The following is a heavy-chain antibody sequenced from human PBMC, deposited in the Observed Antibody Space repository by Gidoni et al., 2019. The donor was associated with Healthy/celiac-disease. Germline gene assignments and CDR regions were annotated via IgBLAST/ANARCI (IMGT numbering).Heavy chain of an antibody. D-gene: IGHD6-6*01. CDR1: GFPFSSYA. J-gene: IGHJ4*02. CDR2: ISSNGGST. CDR3: VKDYSSSSGYVY. Sequence: EVQLVESGGGLVQPGGSLSLSCSASGFPFSSYAMHWVRQAPGKGLEYVSAISSNGGSTYYADYVKGRFTISRDNSKNTLYLQMSSLRAEDTAVYYCVKDYSSSSGYVYWGQGTLVTVSS. V-gene: IGHV3-64D*06.